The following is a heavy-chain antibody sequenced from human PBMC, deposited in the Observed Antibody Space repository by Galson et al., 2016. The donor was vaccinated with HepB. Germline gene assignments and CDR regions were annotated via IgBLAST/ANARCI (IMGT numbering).Heavy chain of an antibody. J-gene: IGHJ6*03. CDR1: GYSVSSGYY. D-gene: IGHD3-16*01. CDR3: AKIGRVYFHMDV. V-gene: IGHV4-38-2*02. CDR2: FSQSGNS. Sequence: ETLSLTCTVSGYSVSSGYYWGWFRQPPGKGLEWIGTFSQSGNSDYNPSLKSRVGISLDTSKNQFSLKLTSVAAADTAIYYCAKIGRVYFHMDVWGQGTTVTVSS.